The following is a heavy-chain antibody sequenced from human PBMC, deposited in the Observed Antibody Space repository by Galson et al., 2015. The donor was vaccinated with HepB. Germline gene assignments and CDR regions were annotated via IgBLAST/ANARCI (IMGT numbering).Heavy chain of an antibody. Sequence: CAISGDSVSSNSAAWSWIRQSPSRGLEWLGRTYYRSKWYNDYAESVKSRITVNPDTSKNQFSLQLDSVTPEDTAVYYCARGTTNFDYWGQGTLVTVSS. J-gene: IGHJ4*02. CDR3: ARGTTNFDY. CDR2: TYYRSKWYN. CDR1: GDSVSSNSAA. D-gene: IGHD1-7*01. V-gene: IGHV6-1*01.